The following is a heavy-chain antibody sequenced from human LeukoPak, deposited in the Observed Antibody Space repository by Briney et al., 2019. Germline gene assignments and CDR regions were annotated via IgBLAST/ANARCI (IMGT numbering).Heavy chain of an antibody. CDR2: ISGSDGSR. Sequence: GGSLRLSCAASGLPFSRYAMSWVRQTPERGLEWDSLISGSDGSRYYADSVKGRFTISRDDSRNTVYLQMNNLRAEDTAVYYCAKQVSCDTTTCYSGMPPDYRGQGTLVTVSS. J-gene: IGHJ4*02. V-gene: IGHV3-23*01. CDR3: AKQVSCDTTTCYSGMPPDY. D-gene: IGHD2/OR15-2a*01. CDR1: GLPFSRYA.